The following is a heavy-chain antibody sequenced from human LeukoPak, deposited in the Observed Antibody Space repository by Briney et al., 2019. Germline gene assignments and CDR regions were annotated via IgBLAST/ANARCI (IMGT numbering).Heavy chain of an antibody. D-gene: IGHD3-16*01. CDR2: IKSKTDGGTT. CDR3: TTVGASKGFRRFDY. J-gene: IGHJ4*02. CDR1: GFTFSNAW. V-gene: IGHV3-15*01. Sequence: GGSLRLSCAASGFTFSNAWMSWVRQAPGKGLEWVGCIKSKTDGGTTDYAAPVKGRFTISRDDSKNTLYLQMNSLKTEDTAVYYCTTVGASKGFRRFDYWGQGTLVTVSS.